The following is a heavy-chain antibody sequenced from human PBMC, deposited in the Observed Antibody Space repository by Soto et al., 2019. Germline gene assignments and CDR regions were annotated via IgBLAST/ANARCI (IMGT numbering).Heavy chain of an antibody. Sequence: LSLTCTVSGGSISSYYWSWIRQPPGKGLEWIGYIYYSGSTNYNPSLKSRVTISVDTSKNQFSLKLSSVTAADTAVYYCARGLGGYSYGVEFDYWGQGTLVTVS. CDR2: IYYSGST. J-gene: IGHJ4*02. CDR3: ARGLGGYSYGVEFDY. D-gene: IGHD5-18*01. CDR1: GGSISSYY. V-gene: IGHV4-59*01.